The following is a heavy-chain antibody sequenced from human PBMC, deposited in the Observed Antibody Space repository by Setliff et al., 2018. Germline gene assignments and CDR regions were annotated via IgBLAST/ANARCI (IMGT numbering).Heavy chain of an antibody. V-gene: IGHV1-69*05. J-gene: IGHJ6*03. D-gene: IGHD3-22*01. CDR1: GATFSGYG. CDR3: VREGVDSRSSTDYRYYMDV. CDR2: TIPMFGTT. Sequence: SVKVSCKASGATFSGYGISWVRQAPGQGLDWMGGTIPMFGTTSDERQFQGRVTIITDESTSTAYMQLSSLGSEDTALYYCVREGVDSRSSTDYRYYMDVWGKGTTVTVSS.